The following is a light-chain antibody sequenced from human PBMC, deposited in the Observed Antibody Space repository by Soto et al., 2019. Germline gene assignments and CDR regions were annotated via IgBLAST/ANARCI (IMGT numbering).Light chain of an antibody. CDR2: DAS. Sequence: DIVFIKSPATLSLYPGERATLSCRASQSVGSYLAWYQHKPGQAPRLLISDASNRATGIPARFSGSGSETDFTLTISSLEPEDSAVYYCQQRSNWPSLTFGGGTKVAIK. CDR3: QQRSNWPSLT. CDR1: QSVGSY. J-gene: IGKJ4*01. V-gene: IGKV3-11*01.